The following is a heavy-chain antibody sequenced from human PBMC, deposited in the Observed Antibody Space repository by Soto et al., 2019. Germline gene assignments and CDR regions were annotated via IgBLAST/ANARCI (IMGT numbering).Heavy chain of an antibody. CDR1: GFTFSSYA. V-gene: IGHV3-23*01. CDR2: ISGSGGST. CDR3: ATARRTGAAKFYFDY. Sequence: HPGDSLRLSCAASGFTFSSYAMSWVRQAPTKGLEWVSSISGSGGSTYYADSVKGRFTISRDSSKNTLYLQMNSLRAEDTAVYYCATARRTGAAKFYFDYWGQGT. D-gene: IGHD2-8*02. J-gene: IGHJ4*02.